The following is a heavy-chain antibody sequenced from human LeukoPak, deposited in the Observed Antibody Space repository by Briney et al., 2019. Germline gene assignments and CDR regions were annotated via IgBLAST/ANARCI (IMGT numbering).Heavy chain of an antibody. V-gene: IGHV3-7*01. CDR3: ARATMVRGVIIEFDY. CDR1: GFTFISYW. D-gene: IGHD3-10*01. J-gene: IGHJ4*02. CDR2: IKQDGSEK. Sequence: PGGSLRLSCAASGFTFISYWMSWVRQAPGKGLEWVANIKQDGSEKYYVDSVKGRFTISRDNAKNSLYLQMNSLRAEDTAVYYCARATMVRGVIIEFDYWGQGTLVTVSS.